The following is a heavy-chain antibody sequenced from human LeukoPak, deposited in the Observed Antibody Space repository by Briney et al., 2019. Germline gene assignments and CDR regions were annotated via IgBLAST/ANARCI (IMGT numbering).Heavy chain of an antibody. CDR2: ISSSGSTI. V-gene: IGHV3-11*01. D-gene: IGHD3-10*01. J-gene: IGHJ4*02. Sequence: GGSLRLSCAASGFTFSDYYMSWIRQAPGKGLEWVSYISSSGSTIYYADSVKGRFTISRDNAKNSLYLQMNSLRAEDTAVYYCTTHSLFGSGRHYWGQGVLVTVSS. CDR1: GFTFSDYY. CDR3: TTHSLFGSGRHY.